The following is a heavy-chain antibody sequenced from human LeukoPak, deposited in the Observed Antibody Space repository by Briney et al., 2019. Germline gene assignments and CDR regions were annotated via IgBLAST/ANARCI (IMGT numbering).Heavy chain of an antibody. CDR1: GFTFSSYG. CDR2: ISYDGSNK. V-gene: IGHV3-30*03. CDR3: ATSRGYSYGPLFDY. Sequence: GGSLRLSCAASGFTFSSYGMHWVRQAPGKGLEWVAVISYDGSNKYYADSVKGRFTISRDNSKNTLYLQMNSLRAEDTAVYYCATSRGYSYGPLFDYWGQGTLVTVSS. D-gene: IGHD5-18*01. J-gene: IGHJ4*02.